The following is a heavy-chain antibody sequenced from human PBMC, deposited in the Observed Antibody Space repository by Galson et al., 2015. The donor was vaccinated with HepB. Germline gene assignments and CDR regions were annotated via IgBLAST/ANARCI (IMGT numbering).Heavy chain of an antibody. CDR3: ARLLGVDTAMVPFDY. CDR2: IYPGDSDT. D-gene: IGHD5-18*01. CDR1: GYSFTSYW. Sequence: QSGAEVKKPGESLKISCKGSGYSFTSYWIGWVRQMPGKGLEWMGIIYPGDSDTRYSPFFQGQVTISADKSISTAYLQWSSLKASDTAMYYCARLLGVDTAMVPFDYWGQGTLVTVSS. J-gene: IGHJ4*02. V-gene: IGHV5-51*03.